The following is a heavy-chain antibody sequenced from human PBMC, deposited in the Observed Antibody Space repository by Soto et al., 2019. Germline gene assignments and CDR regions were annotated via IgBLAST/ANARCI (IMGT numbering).Heavy chain of an antibody. J-gene: IGHJ6*02. CDR1: GYTFTSYG. V-gene: IGHV1-18*01. D-gene: IGHD3-10*01. CDR2: ISAYNGNT. CDR3: ARLPGPGAGMGSGTKPHYYYYGMDV. Sequence: GASVKVSCKASGYTFTSYGISWVRQAPGQGLEWMGWISAYNGNTNYAQKLQGRVTMTTDTSTSTAYMELRSLRSDDTAVYYCARLPGPGAGMGSGTKPHYYYYGMDVWGQGTTVTVSS.